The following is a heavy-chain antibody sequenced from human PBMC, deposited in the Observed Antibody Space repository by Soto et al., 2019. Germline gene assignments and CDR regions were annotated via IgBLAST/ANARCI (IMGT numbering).Heavy chain of an antibody. D-gene: IGHD7-27*01. CDR2: INPNSGGT. CDR3: AASGADFDY. Sequence: QVQLVQSGAEVKKPGASVKVSCKASGYTFTGYYMHWVRQAPGQGLEWMGWINPNSGGTDYAQQDQGWVTMTRDTSISTAYMELSRLRSDDTAVYYCAASGADFDYWGQGTLVTVSS. CDR1: GYTFTGYY. J-gene: IGHJ4*02. V-gene: IGHV1-2*04.